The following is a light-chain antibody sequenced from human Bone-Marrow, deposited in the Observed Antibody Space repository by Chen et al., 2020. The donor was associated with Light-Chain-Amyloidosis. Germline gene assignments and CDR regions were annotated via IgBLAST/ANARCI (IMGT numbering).Light chain of an antibody. CDR1: NIGSTS. CDR2: DDS. Sequence: SSVLTQPSSVSVATGQPATLACGGNNIGSTSVHWYQQTPGQAPLLVVYDDSDRPSGIPERLSGSNSGNTATLTISRVEAGDEADYYCQVWDRSSDRPVFGGGTKLTVL. J-gene: IGLJ3*02. V-gene: IGLV3-21*02. CDR3: QVWDRSSDRPV.